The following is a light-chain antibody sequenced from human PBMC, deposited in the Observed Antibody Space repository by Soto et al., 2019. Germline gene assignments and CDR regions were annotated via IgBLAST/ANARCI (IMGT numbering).Light chain of an antibody. J-gene: IGLJ2*01. CDR3: AAWDDSLNVL. CDR1: SSNIGSNF. Sequence: QPVLTQPPSTSGTPGQRVTISCSGSSSNIGSNFVFWYQHLPGTAPKLLIYRNNQRPSGVPDRFSGSKSGTSASLAISGLRSEDEADYYCAAWDDSLNVLFGGGTQLTVL. CDR2: RNN. V-gene: IGLV1-47*01.